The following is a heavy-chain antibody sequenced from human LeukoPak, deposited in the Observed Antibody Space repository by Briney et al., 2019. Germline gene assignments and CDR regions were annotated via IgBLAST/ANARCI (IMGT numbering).Heavy chain of an antibody. J-gene: IGHJ6*03. D-gene: IGHD1-26*01. CDR1: KFTFNNYA. Sequence: GSLRLSCLASKFTFNNYAMTWVRQAPGKGLEWVSSISGSGDNMDYADSVKGRFTISRDNSENTLYLQMNSLRGEDTAVYYCARDGYSGSYYRLYYFFMDVWGKGTTVTVSS. V-gene: IGHV3-23*01. CDR3: ARDGYSGSYYRLYYFFMDV. CDR2: ISGSGDNM.